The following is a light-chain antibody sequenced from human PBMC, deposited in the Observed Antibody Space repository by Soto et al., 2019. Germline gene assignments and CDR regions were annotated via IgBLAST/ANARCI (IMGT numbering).Light chain of an antibody. CDR1: SSDVGDYIY. J-gene: IGLJ2*01. Sequence: QSVLTQPTSVSGSPGQSITISCTGTSSDVGDYIYVSWYQQHPGKAPKLMIFEVNNRPSGVSNRFSGSKSGNTASLTISGLQAEDEADYYCSSYSSGSTLVIFGGGTKVTVL. CDR2: EVN. CDR3: SSYSSGSTLVI. V-gene: IGLV2-14*01.